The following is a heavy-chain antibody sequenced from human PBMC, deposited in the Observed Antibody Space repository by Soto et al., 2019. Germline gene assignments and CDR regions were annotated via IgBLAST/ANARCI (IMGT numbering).Heavy chain of an antibody. CDR1: GYTFTSYG. J-gene: IGHJ4*02. CDR2: ISPNSGAT. CDR3: GREMWTISVPQKFFSY. D-gene: IGHD2-21*01. Sequence: QVPLVQSEGELRQPGASVTVSCRASGYTFTSYGIIWVRQAPGQGLEWMGYISPNSGATTYAQNLQGRLTLTTDTSTSTAYKELRSLSYDDTARYYCGREMWTISVPQKFFSYWGLGALVTVSS. V-gene: IGHV1-18*01.